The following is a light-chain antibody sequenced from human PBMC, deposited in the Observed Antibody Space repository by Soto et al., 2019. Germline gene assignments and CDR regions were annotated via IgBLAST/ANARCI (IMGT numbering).Light chain of an antibody. Sequence: SYELTQPPSVSVSPGQTARITCSGDALPKQYAYWYQQKPGQAPVMGIYKDTERPSGIPERFSGSSSGTIVTLTISGVQAEDEADYYCQSADSTGTYEVFGGGTKLTVL. V-gene: IGLV3-25*03. CDR2: KDT. J-gene: IGLJ2*01. CDR3: QSADSTGTYEV. CDR1: ALPKQY.